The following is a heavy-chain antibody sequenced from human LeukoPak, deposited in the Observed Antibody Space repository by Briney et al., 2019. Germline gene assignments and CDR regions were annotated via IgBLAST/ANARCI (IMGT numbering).Heavy chain of an antibody. J-gene: IGHJ3*02. CDR3: AKCLGCDLTPHDAFDI. V-gene: IGHV3-23*01. CDR1: GFTFSSYA. D-gene: IGHD2-21*02. CDR2: ISGSGGSR. Sequence: GGSLRLSCAASGFTFSSYAMTWVRQAPGKGLEWVSVISGSGGSRDYADSVKGRFTISRDNSKNTLYLQMNSLRAEDTAVYYCAKCLGCDLTPHDAFDIWGQGTMVTVST.